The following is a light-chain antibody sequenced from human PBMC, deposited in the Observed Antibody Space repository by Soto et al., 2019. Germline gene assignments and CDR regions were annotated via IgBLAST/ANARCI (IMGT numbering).Light chain of an antibody. Sequence: DLQMTQSPSTLSASVGDRVTITCRASQYIHNYLAWYQQKPGEAPKLLIYEAANLESGVPSRFSRSGTGTEFTLTISSLQPDDFATYYCQQSNNYPWTFGQGTRVEI. V-gene: IGKV1-5*03. CDR1: QYIHNY. CDR2: EAA. CDR3: QQSNNYPWT. J-gene: IGKJ1*01.